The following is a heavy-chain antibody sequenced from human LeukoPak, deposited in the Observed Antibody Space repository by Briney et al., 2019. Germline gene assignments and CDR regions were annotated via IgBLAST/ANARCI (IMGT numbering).Heavy chain of an antibody. CDR3: TRGSSGRRDN. CDR2: MNPNGGNT. J-gene: IGHJ4*02. V-gene: IGHV1-8*01. CDR1: GYTFTYCD. Sequence: ASVKVSCKASGYTFTYCDINWVRQATGQGLEWMGWMNPNGGNTGYGQSFQGRITMTRDISIGTAYMKLSNLTSEDTAIYYCTRGSSGRRDNWGQGTLVTVSA. D-gene: IGHD6-19*01.